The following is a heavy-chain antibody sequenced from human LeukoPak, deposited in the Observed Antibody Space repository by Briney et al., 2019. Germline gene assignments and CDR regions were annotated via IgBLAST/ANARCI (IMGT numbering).Heavy chain of an antibody. Sequence: SETLSLTCTVSGGSISSYYWSWIRQPPGKGLEWIGYIYYSGSTNYNPSLKSRVTLSVDTSKNQFSLKLSSVTAADTAVYYCARDSNYSGIDYWGQGTLVTVSS. V-gene: IGHV4-59*12. CDR3: ARDSNYSGIDY. CDR2: IYYSGST. CDR1: GGSISSYY. J-gene: IGHJ4*02. D-gene: IGHD1-26*01.